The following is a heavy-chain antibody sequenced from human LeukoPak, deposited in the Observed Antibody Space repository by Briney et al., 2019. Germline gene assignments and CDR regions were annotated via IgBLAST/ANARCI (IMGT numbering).Heavy chain of an antibody. D-gene: IGHD3-22*01. CDR3: ARGWGYDRAFDM. CDR1: GGSISSYY. Sequence: SETLSLTCTVSGGSISSYYWSWIRQPPGKGLEWIGYIYYSGNTNYNPSLKSRVTISVDTSKNQFSLKLSSVTAADTAVYYCARGWGYDRAFDMWGQGTMGTVSS. CDR2: IYYSGNT. J-gene: IGHJ3*02. V-gene: IGHV4-59*01.